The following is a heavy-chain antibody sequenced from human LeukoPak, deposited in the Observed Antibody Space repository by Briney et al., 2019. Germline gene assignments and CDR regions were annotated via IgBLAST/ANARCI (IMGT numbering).Heavy chain of an antibody. D-gene: IGHD3-22*01. J-gene: IGHJ4*02. CDR3: ARQSSGSSVYFDF. CDR1: GGSISSHY. V-gene: IGHV4-4*07. CDR2: MSISGNT. Sequence: KPSETLSLTCTISGGSISSHYDSWIRQPAGKGLEWIGRMSISGNTNYNPSLKSRVTISVDKSKNQFSLTLSSVTAADTAMYYCARQSSGSSVYFDFWGQGSLVAVYS.